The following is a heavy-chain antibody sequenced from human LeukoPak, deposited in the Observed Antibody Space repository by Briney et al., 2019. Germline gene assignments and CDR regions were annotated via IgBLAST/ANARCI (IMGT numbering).Heavy chain of an antibody. CDR3: ARSLTYYYDSSGYYSQTPFDY. CDR2: INPNSGGT. V-gene: IGHV1-2*06. D-gene: IGHD3-22*01. J-gene: IGHJ4*02. Sequence: ASVKVSCKASGYTFTGYYMHWVRQAPGQGLEWMGRINPNSGGTNYAQKFQGRVTMTRDTSISTAYMELSRLRSDDTAVYYCARSLTYYYDSSGYYSQTPFDYWGQGTLVTVSS. CDR1: GYTFTGYY.